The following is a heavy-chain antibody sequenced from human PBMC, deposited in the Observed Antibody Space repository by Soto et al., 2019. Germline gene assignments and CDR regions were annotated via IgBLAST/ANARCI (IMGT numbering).Heavy chain of an antibody. CDR1: GYSFTSYW. J-gene: IGHJ6*02. D-gene: IGHD3-22*01. Sequence: PGESLKISCKGSGYSFTSYWIGWVRQMPGKGLEWMGIIYPGDSDTRYSPSFQGQVTISADKSISTAYLQWSSLKASDTAMYYCARETYYDSSGYSNAIPNYYYYGMDVWGQGTTVTVSS. V-gene: IGHV5-51*01. CDR3: ARETYYDSSGYSNAIPNYYYYGMDV. CDR2: IYPGDSDT.